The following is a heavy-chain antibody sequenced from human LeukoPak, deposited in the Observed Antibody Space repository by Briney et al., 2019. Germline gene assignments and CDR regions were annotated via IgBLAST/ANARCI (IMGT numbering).Heavy chain of an antibody. V-gene: IGHV1-8*02. CDR1: GGTFSSYA. Sequence: ASVTVSCKASGGTFSSYAISWVRQATGQGLEWMGWMNPNSGNTGYAQKFQGRVTMTRNTSISTAYMELSSLRSEDTAVYYCAIESAFDIWGQGTMVTVSS. CDR3: AIESAFDI. J-gene: IGHJ3*02. CDR2: MNPNSGNT.